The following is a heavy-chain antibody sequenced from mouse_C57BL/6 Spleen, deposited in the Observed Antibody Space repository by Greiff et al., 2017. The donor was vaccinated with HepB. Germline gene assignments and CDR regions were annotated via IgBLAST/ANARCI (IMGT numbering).Heavy chain of an antibody. CDR2: IYPGDGDT. D-gene: IGHD2-4*01. Sequence: QVQLKQSGPELVKPGAPVKISCKAPGYAFRSSWTNWVKQRPGKGLEWIGRIYPGDGDTNYNGKFKGKATLTADKSSSTAYMQLSSLASEYSAVYFCVIYSLIYYDYDSLYFGCWGEGTTLSVSS. V-gene: IGHV1-82*01. J-gene: IGHJ2*01. CDR1: GYAFRSSW. CDR3: VIYSLIYYDYDSLYFGC.